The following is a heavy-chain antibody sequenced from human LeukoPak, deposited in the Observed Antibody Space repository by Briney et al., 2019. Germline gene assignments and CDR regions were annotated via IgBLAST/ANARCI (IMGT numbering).Heavy chain of an antibody. CDR1: GYSISSGYY. CDR3: ARLGYYGSGSQLGFDP. Sequence: SETLSLTCTVSGYSISSGYYWGWIRQPPGKGLEWIGSIYHCGSTYYSPSLKSRVTISVDTSKNQFSLKLSSVTAADTAVYYCARLGYYGSGSQLGFDPWGQGTLVTVSS. J-gene: IGHJ5*02. CDR2: IYHCGST. D-gene: IGHD3-10*01. V-gene: IGHV4-38-2*02.